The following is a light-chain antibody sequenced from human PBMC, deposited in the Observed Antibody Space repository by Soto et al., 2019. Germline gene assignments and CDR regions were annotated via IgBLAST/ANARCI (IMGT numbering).Light chain of an antibody. CDR2: DVS. J-gene: IGKJ1*01. CDR3: QQYATSPRT. CDR1: QSISNNY. V-gene: IGKV3D-20*01. Sequence: EILLTQSPATLSLSPGERATLSCGASQSISNNYLAWYQQKPGLAPRLLIYDVSTRATGTPDRFSGSGSGTDFTLTITRLEPGDFAVYYCQQYATSPRTFGQGTKVEIK.